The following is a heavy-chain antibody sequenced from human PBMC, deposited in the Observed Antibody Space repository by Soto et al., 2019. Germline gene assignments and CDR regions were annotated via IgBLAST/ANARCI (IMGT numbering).Heavy chain of an antibody. CDR3: ARDALFTSSAFWSGLWDYYGMDV. V-gene: IGHV3-30*19. D-gene: IGHD3-3*01. CDR1: GFTFSSYG. CDR2: ISYDGSDK. J-gene: IGHJ6*02. Sequence: GGSLRLSCAASGFTFSSYGMHWVRQAPGKGLEWVAVISYDGSDKYYADSVKGRFTISRDNSKNTLYLQMNSLRAEDTAVYYCARDALFTSSAFWSGLWDYYGMDVWGQGTTVTVSS.